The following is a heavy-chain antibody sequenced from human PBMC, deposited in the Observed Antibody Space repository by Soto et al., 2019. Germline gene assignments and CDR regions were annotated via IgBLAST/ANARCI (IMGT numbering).Heavy chain of an antibody. Sequence: ASVKVSCKASGYTFTSYDINWVRQATGQGLERMGWMNPNSGNTGYAQKFQGRVTMTRNTSISTAYMELSSLRSEDTAVYYCARREGSTYYDFWSGYYMVYWGQGTLVTVSS. CDR3: ARREGSTYYDFWSGYYMVY. V-gene: IGHV1-8*01. J-gene: IGHJ4*02. D-gene: IGHD3-3*01. CDR2: MNPNSGNT. CDR1: GYTFTSYD.